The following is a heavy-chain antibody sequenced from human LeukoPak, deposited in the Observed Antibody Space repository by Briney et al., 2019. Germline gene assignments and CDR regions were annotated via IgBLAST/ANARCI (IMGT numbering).Heavy chain of an antibody. Sequence: SQTLSLTCTVSGGSISSGDYYWSWIRQPPGKGLEWIGYIYYSGSTYYNPSLKSRVTISVDPSKNQFSLKLSSVTAADTAVYYCARDPAVLWFGESDWGQGTLVTVSS. CDR1: GGSISSGDYY. J-gene: IGHJ4*02. V-gene: IGHV4-30-4*08. D-gene: IGHD3-10*01. CDR3: ARDPAVLWFGESD. CDR2: IYYSGST.